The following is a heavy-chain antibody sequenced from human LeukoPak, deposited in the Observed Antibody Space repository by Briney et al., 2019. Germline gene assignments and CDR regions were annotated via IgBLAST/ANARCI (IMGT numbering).Heavy chain of an antibody. J-gene: IGHJ4*02. CDR1: GGSISSYY. V-gene: IGHV4-59*12. CDR2: IYYSGST. Sequence: SETLSLTCTVSGGSISSYYWSWIRQPPGKGLEWIGYIYYSGSTNYNPSLKSRVTISVDTSKNHFSLKLSSVAATDTAVYYCAREHNFWSGYYRDTYYFDYWGQGTLVTVSS. CDR3: AREHNFWSGYYRDTYYFDY. D-gene: IGHD3-3*01.